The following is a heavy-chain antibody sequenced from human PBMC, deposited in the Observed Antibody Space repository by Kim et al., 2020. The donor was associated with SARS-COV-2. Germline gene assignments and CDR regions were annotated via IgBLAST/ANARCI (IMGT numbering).Heavy chain of an antibody. D-gene: IGHD3-22*01. V-gene: IGHV1-69*04. CDR2: IITILGIA. CDR3: ARDEYYDSSGYSRVKYYYYGMDV. CDR1: GGTFSSYT. J-gene: IGHJ6*02. Sequence: SVKVSCKASGGTFSSYTISWVRQAPGQGLEWMGRIITILGIANYAQKFQGRVTITADKSTSTAYMELSSLRSEDTAVYYCARDEYYDSSGYSRVKYYYYGMDVWGQGTTVTVSS.